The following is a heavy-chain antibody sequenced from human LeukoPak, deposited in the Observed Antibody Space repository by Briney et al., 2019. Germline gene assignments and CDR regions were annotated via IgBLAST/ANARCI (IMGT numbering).Heavy chain of an antibody. Sequence: SETLSLTFPVSGGPISSYYWSWIRQPPGKGLEWIGSIHYSGSTNHNPSLKSRVTISIDTSKNQLSLRLTSVTAAATAVYYCAGYGNYWDWYFDLWGRGTLVTVSS. CDR1: GGPISSYY. CDR3: AGYGNYWDWYFDL. D-gene: IGHD4-11*01. J-gene: IGHJ2*01. V-gene: IGHV4-59*01. CDR2: IHYSGST.